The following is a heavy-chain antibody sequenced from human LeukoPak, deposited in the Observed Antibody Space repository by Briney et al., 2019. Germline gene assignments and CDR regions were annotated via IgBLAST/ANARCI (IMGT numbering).Heavy chain of an antibody. V-gene: IGHV4-34*01. Sequence: PSETLSLTCAVYGGSFSGYYWSWIRQPPGKGREWIGEINHSGSTNYNPSLKSRVTISVDTSKNQFSLKLSSVTAADTAVYYCARGLRITMVRGVIGFDYWGQGTLVTVSS. CDR2: INHSGST. D-gene: IGHD3-10*01. J-gene: IGHJ4*02. CDR1: GGSFSGYY. CDR3: ARGLRITMVRGVIGFDY.